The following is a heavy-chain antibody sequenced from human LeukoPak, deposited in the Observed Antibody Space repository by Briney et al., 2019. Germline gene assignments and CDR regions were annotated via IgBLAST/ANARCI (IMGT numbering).Heavy chain of an antibody. Sequence: SETLSLTCTVSGGSINSDYWSWLRQPPGKGLEWIGYIYYTGSTNYNPSLKNRVTISVDTSTNQFSLKVSSATAADTAVYYCARGAGWYEFWGQGTLVTVSS. D-gene: IGHD6-19*01. CDR1: GGSINSDY. V-gene: IGHV4-59*01. CDR3: ARGAGWYEF. CDR2: IYYTGST. J-gene: IGHJ5*01.